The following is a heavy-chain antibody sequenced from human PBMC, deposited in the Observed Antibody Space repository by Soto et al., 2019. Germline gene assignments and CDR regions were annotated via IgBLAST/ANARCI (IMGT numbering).Heavy chain of an antibody. CDR2: ISAYNGNT. CDR1: GYTFTSYG. CDR3: ARELGDYGDNWFDP. D-gene: IGHD4-17*01. Sequence: ASVKVSCKASGYTFTSYGISWVRQAPGQGLEWMGWISAYNGNTNYAQKPQGRVTMTTDTSTSTAYMELRSLRSDDTAVYYCARELGDYGDNWFDPWGQGTLVTVSS. J-gene: IGHJ5*02. V-gene: IGHV1-18*01.